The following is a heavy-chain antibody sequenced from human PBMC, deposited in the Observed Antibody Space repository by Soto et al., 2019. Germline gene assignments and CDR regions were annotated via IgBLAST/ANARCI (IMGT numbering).Heavy chain of an antibody. J-gene: IGHJ5*02. CDR3: AKEPRGRSGIGS. CDR2: ISGTGGRT. CDR1: GFTFSSYA. V-gene: IGHV3-23*01. Sequence: EVQLLESGGGLVQPGGSLRLSCAASGFTFSSYAMSWVRQAPGKGLEWVSGISGTGGRTYYADSVKGRFTISRDNSKNTLYLQMNSLRAEDTAVYYCAKEPRGRSGIGSWGQGTLVTVSS. D-gene: IGHD1-26*01.